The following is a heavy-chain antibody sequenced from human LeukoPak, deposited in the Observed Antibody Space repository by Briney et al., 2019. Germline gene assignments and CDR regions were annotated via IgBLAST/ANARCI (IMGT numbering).Heavy chain of an antibody. Sequence: APVKVSCKASGYTFTGYYIHWVRQAPGQGLEWMGWINPNSGGTNYAQKFQGRVTMTRDTSISTAYMELSRLRSDDTAVYYCARDREAIDYWGQGTLVTVSS. J-gene: IGHJ4*02. D-gene: IGHD3-10*01. V-gene: IGHV1-2*02. CDR2: INPNSGGT. CDR3: ARDREAIDY. CDR1: GYTFTGYY.